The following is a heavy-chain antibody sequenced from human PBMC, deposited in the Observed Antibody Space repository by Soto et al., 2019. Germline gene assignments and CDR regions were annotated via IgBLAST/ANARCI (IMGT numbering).Heavy chain of an antibody. CDR3: ARDRIIRGLYYYYGMDV. D-gene: IGHD3-10*01. Sequence: GGSLRLSCAASGFTFSSYGMHWVRQAPGKGLEWVAVIWYDGSNKYYADSVKGRFTISRDNSKNTLYLQMNSLRAEDTAVYYCARDRIIRGLYYYYGMDVWGQGTTVTVSS. CDR1: GFTFSSYG. V-gene: IGHV3-33*01. J-gene: IGHJ6*02. CDR2: IWYDGSNK.